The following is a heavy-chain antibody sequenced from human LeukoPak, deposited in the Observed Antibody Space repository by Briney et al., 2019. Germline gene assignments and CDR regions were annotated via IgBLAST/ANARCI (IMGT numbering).Heavy chain of an antibody. Sequence: GGTLRLSCAASGFTFSSYGMSWVRQAPGKGLEWVSAISGSGGSTYYADSVKGRFTISRDNSKNTLYLQMNSLRAEDTAVYYCAKGTSGTYYHWGQGTLVTVSS. CDR2: ISGSGGST. J-gene: IGHJ5*02. D-gene: IGHD1-26*01. V-gene: IGHV3-23*01. CDR3: AKGTSGTYYH. CDR1: GFTFSSYG.